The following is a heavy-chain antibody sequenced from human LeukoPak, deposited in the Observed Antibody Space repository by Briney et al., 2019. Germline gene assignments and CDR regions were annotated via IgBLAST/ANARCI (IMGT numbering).Heavy chain of an antibody. CDR2: IDSSSYNI. D-gene: IGHD3-22*01. CDR1: GFTFSIYS. Sequence: PGGSLRLSCAASGFTFSIYSMNWVRQAPGKGLEWVSSIDSSSYNIYYADSVKGRFTISRDNAQSSVFLQMNSLRAEDKAVYYCARDLAYYYDRNYDWGQGTLVTVSS. J-gene: IGHJ4*02. CDR3: ARDLAYYYDRNYD. V-gene: IGHV3-21*01.